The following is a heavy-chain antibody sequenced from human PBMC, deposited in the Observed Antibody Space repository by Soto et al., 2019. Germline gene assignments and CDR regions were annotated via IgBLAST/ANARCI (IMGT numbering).Heavy chain of an antibody. V-gene: IGHV1-18*01. CDR3: TRGWFGGFVYYFDY. D-gene: IGHD3-10*01. CDR1: GYTFTTYG. J-gene: IGHJ4*02. CDR2: ISPYNGNT. Sequence: QVQLVQSGAEVKKPGASVKVSCKTSGYTFTTYGISWVRQAPGQGLEWMGWISPYNGNTKYAQKLQGRVTMTADTPTSTAYMDLRSLTSDDTAVYYCTRGWFGGFVYYFDYWGQGTLVTVSS.